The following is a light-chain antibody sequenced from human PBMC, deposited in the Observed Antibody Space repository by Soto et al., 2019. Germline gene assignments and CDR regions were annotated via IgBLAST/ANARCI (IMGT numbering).Light chain of an antibody. CDR2: DAS. V-gene: IGKV3-11*01. Sequence: EIVLTQSPATLSLSPGERATLSCRASQSVSIDLAWYQQKPGQAPRPLIYDASNRATGIAARFSGGGSGTDFTLTISSPEPEDFAVYYCQQRSQWPWTFGQGTKVEIK. CDR1: QSVSID. CDR3: QQRSQWPWT. J-gene: IGKJ1*01.